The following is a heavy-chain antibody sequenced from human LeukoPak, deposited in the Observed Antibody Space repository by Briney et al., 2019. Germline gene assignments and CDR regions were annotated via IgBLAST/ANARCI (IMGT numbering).Heavy chain of an antibody. D-gene: IGHD3-10*01. CDR1: GGSISSGGYS. J-gene: IGHJ3*02. CDR3: ARGTMVRGVRVRAFDI. Sequence: SETLSLTCAVSGGSISSGGYSWSWIRQPPGKGLEWIGYIYHSGSTYYNPSLKSRVTISVDRSKNQFSLKLSSVTAAVTAVYYCARGTMVRGVRVRAFDIWGQGTMVTVSS. CDR2: IYHSGST. V-gene: IGHV4-30-2*01.